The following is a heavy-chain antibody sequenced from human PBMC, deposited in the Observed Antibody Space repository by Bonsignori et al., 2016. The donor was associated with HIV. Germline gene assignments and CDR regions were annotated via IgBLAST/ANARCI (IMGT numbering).Heavy chain of an antibody. CDR2: ISSSSSTI. V-gene: IGHV3-48*02. D-gene: IGHD2-15*01. J-gene: IGHJ3*02. CDR3: ARDRDIVVVVAASDAFDI. Sequence: VRQAPGKGLEWVSYISSSSSTIYYADSVKGRFTISRDNAKNSLYLQMNSLRDEDTAVYYCARDRDIVVVVAASDAFDIWGQGTMVTVSS.